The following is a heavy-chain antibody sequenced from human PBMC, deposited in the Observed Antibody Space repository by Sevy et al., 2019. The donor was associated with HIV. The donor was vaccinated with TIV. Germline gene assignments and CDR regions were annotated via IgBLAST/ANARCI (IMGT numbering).Heavy chain of an antibody. V-gene: IGHV3-23*01. CDR2: FSFGCGRI. CDR3: AREGCTQPHDY. D-gene: IGHD2-8*01. J-gene: IGHJ4*02. Sequence: GGSLRLSCAASGFTFAKYSMSWVRQAPGKGLEWVSTFSFGCGRINYADSVKGRLTSSRVDSKNTLFLQMNSLRAEDTAKYFCAREGCTQPHDYWGQGTLVTVSS. CDR1: GFTFAKYS.